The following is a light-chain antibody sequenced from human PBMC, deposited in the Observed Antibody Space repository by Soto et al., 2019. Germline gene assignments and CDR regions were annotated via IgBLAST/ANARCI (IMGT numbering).Light chain of an antibody. Sequence: QTVVTQPPSVSAAPGQKVTISCSGSSSNIGNNYVSWYQQLPGTALKLLIYDNNKRPSGIPDRFSGSKSGTSATLGITGLQTGDEADYYCGTWDSSLSAVVFGGGTKLTVL. CDR2: DNN. CDR1: SSNIGNNY. J-gene: IGLJ2*01. CDR3: GTWDSSLSAVV. V-gene: IGLV1-51*01.